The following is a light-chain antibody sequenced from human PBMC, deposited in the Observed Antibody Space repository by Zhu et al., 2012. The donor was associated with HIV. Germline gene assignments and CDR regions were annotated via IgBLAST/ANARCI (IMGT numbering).Light chain of an antibody. CDR2: GAS. J-gene: IGKJ2*01. CDR1: QSISSSF. V-gene: IGKV3-20*01. CDR3: QQYGDSPRT. Sequence: EIVLTQSPGTLSLSPGVRATLSCRASQSISSSFLAWYQQKPGQTPRLLIYGASSRATGIPDRFSGSGSGTDFTLTISRLEPEDFVVYFCQQYGDSPRTFGQGTKVEI.